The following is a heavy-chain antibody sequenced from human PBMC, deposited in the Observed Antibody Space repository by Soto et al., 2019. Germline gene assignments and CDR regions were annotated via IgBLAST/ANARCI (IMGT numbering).Heavy chain of an antibody. Sequence: GGSLRLSCAVSGFTFSSYAMSWVRQAPGKGLEWVSAISGSGGSTYYADSVKGRFTISRDNSKNTLYLQMNSLRAEDTAVYYCAKDGITGYSYGANWFDPWGQGTLVTVSS. D-gene: IGHD5-18*01. CDR2: ISGSGGST. CDR1: GFTFSSYA. J-gene: IGHJ5*02. V-gene: IGHV3-23*01. CDR3: AKDGITGYSYGANWFDP.